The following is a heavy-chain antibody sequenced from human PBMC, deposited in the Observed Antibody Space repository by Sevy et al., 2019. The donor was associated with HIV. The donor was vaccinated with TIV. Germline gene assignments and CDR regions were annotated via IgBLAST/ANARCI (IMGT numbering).Heavy chain of an antibody. CDR3: XXXXLXPDIVVXXAXFXYYYYGMDV. CDR2: ISSSGSTI. V-gene: IGHV3-11*01. Sequence: GGSLRLSCAASGFTFSDYYMSWIRQAPGKGLEWVSYISSSGSTIYYADSVKGRFTISRDNAKNSLYLQMNSLRAEDXXXXXXXXXXLXPDIVVXXAXFXYYYYGMDVWGQGTTVTVSS. J-gene: IGHJ6*02. D-gene: IGHD2-2*01. CDR1: GFTFSDYY.